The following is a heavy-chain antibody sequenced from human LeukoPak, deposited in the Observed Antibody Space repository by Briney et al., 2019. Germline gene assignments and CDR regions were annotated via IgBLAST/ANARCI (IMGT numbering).Heavy chain of an antibody. D-gene: IGHD6-13*01. J-gene: IGHJ4*02. Sequence: PGRSLRLSCAASGFTFDDYAMHWVRQAPGKGLEWVSGISWNSGSIGYADSVKGRSTISRDNAKNSLYLQMNSLRAEDTALYYCAKDIERYSSSWEFDYWGQGTLVTVSS. CDR3: AKDIERYSSSWEFDY. CDR2: ISWNSGSI. V-gene: IGHV3-9*01. CDR1: GFTFDDYA.